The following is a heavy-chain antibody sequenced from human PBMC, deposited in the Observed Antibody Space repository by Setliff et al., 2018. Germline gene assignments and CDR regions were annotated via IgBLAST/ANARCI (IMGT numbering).Heavy chain of an antibody. D-gene: IGHD3-22*01. CDR2: IKQDGSTK. V-gene: IGHV3-7*01. CDR3: VRDDADNYDAFDN. Sequence: GGSLRLSCAASGLIFNTYGMHWVRQAPGKGLEWVADIKQDGSTKYYLDSVKGRFTISRDNAKRSLYLQMNGLRADDTGVYYCVRDDADNYDAFDNWGQGTLVTVSS. J-gene: IGHJ3*02. CDR1: GLIFNTYG.